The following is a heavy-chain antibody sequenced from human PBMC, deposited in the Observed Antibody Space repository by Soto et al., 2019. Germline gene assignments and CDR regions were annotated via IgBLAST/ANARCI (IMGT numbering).Heavy chain of an antibody. Sequence: HPGGSLRLSCAASGFTFSNYAMSWVRQAPGKGLEWVSSISSGGRITYYADSVQGRFTISRDNSKNTLYLQVKSLRAEDTAVYYCAKKIKGGTTSYYYYMDVWGKGTTVTVSS. CDR2: ISSGGRIT. J-gene: IGHJ6*03. CDR3: AKKIKGGTTSYYYYMDV. V-gene: IGHV3-23*01. D-gene: IGHD1-7*01. CDR1: GFTFSNYA.